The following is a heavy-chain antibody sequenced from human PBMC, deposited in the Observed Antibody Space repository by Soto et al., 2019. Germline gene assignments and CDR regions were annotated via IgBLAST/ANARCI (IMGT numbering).Heavy chain of an antibody. Sequence: QVQLVHSGAEVKKPGSSVKVSCKASGGTFSSYTISWVRQAPGQGLEWMGRIIPILGIANYAQKFQGRVTITADKSTSTAYMELSSLRSEDTAVYYCARDSSSWYVDAFDIWGQGTMVTVSS. J-gene: IGHJ3*02. CDR2: IIPILGIA. D-gene: IGHD6-13*01. CDR3: ARDSSSWYVDAFDI. V-gene: IGHV1-69*04. CDR1: GGTFSSYT.